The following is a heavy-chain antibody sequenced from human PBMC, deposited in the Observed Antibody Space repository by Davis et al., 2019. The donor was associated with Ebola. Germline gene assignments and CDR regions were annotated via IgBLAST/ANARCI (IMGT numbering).Heavy chain of an antibody. Sequence: GGSLRLSCAASGLTFSSYAMNWVRQAPGKGLEWISYIRSSGSTIYYADSVKGRFTISRDNDKNSLYLQMNSLRDEDTAVYYCARGRGSSAIRDHWFDSWGQGTLVTVSS. V-gene: IGHV3-48*02. CDR3: ARGRGSSAIRDHWFDS. J-gene: IGHJ5*01. CDR1: GLTFSSYA. D-gene: IGHD6-6*01. CDR2: IRSSGSTI.